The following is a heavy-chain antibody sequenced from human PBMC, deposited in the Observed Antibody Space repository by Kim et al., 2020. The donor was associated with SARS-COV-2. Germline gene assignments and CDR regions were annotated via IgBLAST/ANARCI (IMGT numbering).Heavy chain of an antibody. V-gene: IGHV1-3*01. J-gene: IGHJ4*02. CDR1: GYTFTTYP. CDR2: INAGNGNT. D-gene: IGHD3-10*01. Sequence: ASVKVSCKASGYTFTTYPMHWVRQAPGQRLEWMGWINAGNGNTQYSQRFQARVTFTRDTSASTAYMELSSLRSEDTAVYYCARHGSWSAGGYCGQGTLVT. CDR3: ARHGSWSAGGY.